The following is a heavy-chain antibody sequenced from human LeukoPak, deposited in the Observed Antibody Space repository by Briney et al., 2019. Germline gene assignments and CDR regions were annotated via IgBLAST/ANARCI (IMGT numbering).Heavy chain of an antibody. CDR3: ARLHDGYRYGADY. Sequence: SETLSLTCTVSGGSISSSSHFWGWIRQPPGKGLECIALMSYSGRTHYSPSLRSRVTISVDTSNNQFSLQMSSMTAADTAVYYCARLHDGYRYGADYWGQGTLVTAS. J-gene: IGHJ4*02. V-gene: IGHV4-39*01. CDR1: GGSISSSSHF. CDR2: MSYSGRT. D-gene: IGHD5-18*01.